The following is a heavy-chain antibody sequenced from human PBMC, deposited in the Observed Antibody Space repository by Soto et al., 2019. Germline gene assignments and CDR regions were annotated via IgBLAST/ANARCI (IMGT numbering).Heavy chain of an antibody. V-gene: IGHV3-11*06. D-gene: IGHD2-2*01. CDR3: VRDSARIVVVPRVDGDNWFDP. Sequence: QVQLVESGGGVVQPAGSLRLSCAASGFTFSDYFMSWIRQAPGKGLEWVAFISGSSDNIKYADSVKGRFTISRDNAKNSLYLQMNSLRDEDTAVYYCVRDSARIVVVPRVDGDNWFDPWGQGTLVTVSS. CDR2: ISGSSDNI. J-gene: IGHJ5*02. CDR1: GFTFSDYF.